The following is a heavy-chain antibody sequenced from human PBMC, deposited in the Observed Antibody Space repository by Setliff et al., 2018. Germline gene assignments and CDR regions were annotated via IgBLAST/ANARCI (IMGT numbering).Heavy chain of an antibody. CDR2: MYYSGDT. J-gene: IGHJ4*02. V-gene: IGHV4-59*08. CDR3: ARLPPLHTPMALTFDY. D-gene: IGHD5-18*01. Sequence: PSETLSLTCTVSGGSVRGYYWSWIRQPPGKGLEWIGYMYYSGDTNYNPSLKSRVTISVDTSKNQFSLELRSVTAAATAVYYCARLPPLHTPMALTFDYWGQGILVTVSS. CDR1: GGSVRGYY.